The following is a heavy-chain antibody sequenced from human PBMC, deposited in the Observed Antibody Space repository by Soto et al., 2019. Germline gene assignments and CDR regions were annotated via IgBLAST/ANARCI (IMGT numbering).Heavy chain of an antibody. J-gene: IGHJ4*02. CDR3: ANIDYGDPPGFDY. V-gene: IGHV3-23*01. CDR1: GFTFSTYA. D-gene: IGHD4-17*01. CDR2: ISGSGGST. Sequence: EVQLLESGGGLVQPGGSLRLSCADSGFTFSTYAMSWVRQAPGKGLEWVSAISGSGGSTYYADSVKGRFTISRDNSKNTLYLQMNSLRAEDTAVYYCANIDYGDPPGFDYWGQGTLVTVSS.